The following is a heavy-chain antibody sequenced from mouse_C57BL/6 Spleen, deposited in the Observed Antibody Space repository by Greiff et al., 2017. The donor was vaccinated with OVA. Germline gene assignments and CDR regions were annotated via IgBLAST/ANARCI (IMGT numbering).Heavy chain of an antibody. Sequence: VQLQQSGAELVRPGTSVKMSCKASGYTFTNYWIGWAKQRPGHGLEWIGAIYPGGGYTNYNENFKGKATLTADKSSSTAYMQFSSLTSEDSAIYYCAREGYDGYTRFAYWGQGTLVTVSA. J-gene: IGHJ3*01. D-gene: IGHD2-3*01. CDR3: AREGYDGYTRFAY. CDR1: GYTFTNYW. CDR2: IYPGGGYT. V-gene: IGHV1-63*01.